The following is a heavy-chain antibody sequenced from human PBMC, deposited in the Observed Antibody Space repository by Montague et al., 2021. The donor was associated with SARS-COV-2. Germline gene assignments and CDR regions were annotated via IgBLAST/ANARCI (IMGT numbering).Heavy chain of an antibody. D-gene: IGHD3-3*01. CDR2: ITHSGST. CDR1: TDSFSGYY. Sequence: SETLSLTCAVYTDSFSGYYWSWIRQSPGKGLEWIGEITHSGSTNRNPSLQSRVTISVDKSKKQVSLKLRSLTAADTAVYYCARGADYDFWSGFLRYKWFGPWGQGTPVIVSS. J-gene: IGHJ5*02. CDR3: ARGADYDFWSGFLRYKWFGP. V-gene: IGHV4-34*01.